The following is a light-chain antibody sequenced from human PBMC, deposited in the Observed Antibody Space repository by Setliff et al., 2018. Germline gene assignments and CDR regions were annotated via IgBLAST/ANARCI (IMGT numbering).Light chain of an antibody. CDR2: EVT. J-gene: IGLJ2*01. Sequence: QSVLAQPASVSGSPGQSITISCTGTSSDVGGYNYVSWYQQHAGKAPKLMIYEVTNRPPGVSDRFSGSKSGNTASLTISGLQAEDEADYYCSSYTTSSLRVFGGGTKATVL. V-gene: IGLV2-14*01. CDR3: SSYTTSSLRV. CDR1: SSDVGGYNY.